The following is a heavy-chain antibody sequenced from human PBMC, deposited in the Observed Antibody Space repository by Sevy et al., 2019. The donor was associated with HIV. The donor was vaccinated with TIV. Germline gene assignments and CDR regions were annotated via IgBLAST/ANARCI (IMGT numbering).Heavy chain of an antibody. CDR1: GFTFDDYT. CDR3: TRVEGAADWGMDV. D-gene: IGHD1-26*01. V-gene: IGHV3-49*04. Sequence: GGSLRLSCRASGFTFDDYTMSWVRQAPGKGLEWVAFIRSKAYGGTTEYAGSVKVRFTISRDESKSIAYLQMNSLKTEDTAVYYCTRVEGAADWGMDVWGQGTTVTVSS. J-gene: IGHJ6*02. CDR2: IRSKAYGGTT.